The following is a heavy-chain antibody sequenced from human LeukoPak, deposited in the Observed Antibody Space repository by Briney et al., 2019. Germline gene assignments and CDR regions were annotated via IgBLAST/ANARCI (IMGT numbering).Heavy chain of an antibody. V-gene: IGHV6-1*01. CDR2: TYYRSNLYY. D-gene: IGHD1-26*01. Sequence: SQTLSLTCAISGDSDSSNSAVWNWISQSPSRGLEWLGRTYYRSNLYYDYADSVKSRITIIPDNSKNQFSLQLNSITPEETAMYYGARVMEYSGIWNWVDYWGQGTLVTVSS. CDR1: GDSDSSNSAV. J-gene: IGHJ5*01. CDR3: ARVMEYSGIWNWVDY.